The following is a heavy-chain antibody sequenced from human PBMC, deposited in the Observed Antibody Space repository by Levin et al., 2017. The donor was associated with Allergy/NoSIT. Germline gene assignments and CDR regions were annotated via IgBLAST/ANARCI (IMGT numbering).Heavy chain of an antibody. J-gene: IGHJ4*02. Sequence: GESLKISCAASGFTFSRYWLSWVRQAPGKGLEWVATMNQDGSQKYYVDSVKGRFTISRDNAKNSLYMQMNSLRAEDTALYYCASGGTYSSSSVYSDFWGQGTLVTVSS. CDR1: GFTFSRYW. V-gene: IGHV3-7*01. D-gene: IGHD6-6*01. CDR3: ASGGTYSSSSVYSDF. CDR2: MNQDGSQK.